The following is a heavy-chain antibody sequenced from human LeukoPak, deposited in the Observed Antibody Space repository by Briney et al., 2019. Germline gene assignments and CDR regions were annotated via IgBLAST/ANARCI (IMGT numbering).Heavy chain of an antibody. V-gene: IGHV3-23*01. CDR3: AKASTLGYSSSWYLDY. D-gene: IGHD6-13*01. Sequence: GGSLRLSCAASGFTFSSYAMNWVRQAPGKGLEWVSAISGSGGSTYYADSVKGRFTISRDNSKDTLYLQMNSLKADDTALYYCAKASTLGYSSSWYLDYWGQGTLVTVSS. J-gene: IGHJ4*02. CDR2: ISGSGGST. CDR1: GFTFSSYA.